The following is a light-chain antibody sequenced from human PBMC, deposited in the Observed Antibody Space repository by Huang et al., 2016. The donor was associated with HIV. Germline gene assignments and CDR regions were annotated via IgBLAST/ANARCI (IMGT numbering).Light chain of an antibody. V-gene: IGKV3-11*01. J-gene: IGKJ4*01. Sequence: DIVLTQSPATRSLSPGERATLSCRASQSVSRKLVWYQQKPGQAPRLLIYDASDRATGIPARFSGSGSGTDFTLTINSLEPEDVAVYYCQQRDNWPSTFGGGTKVEIK. CDR1: QSVSRK. CDR3: QQRDNWPST. CDR2: DAS.